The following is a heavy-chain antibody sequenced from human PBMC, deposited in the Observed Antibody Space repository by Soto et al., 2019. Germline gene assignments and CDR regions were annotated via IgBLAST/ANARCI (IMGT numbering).Heavy chain of an antibody. D-gene: IGHD3-9*01. V-gene: IGHV3-33*01. J-gene: IGHJ4*02. CDR3: ARVRGDYDILTGYPHQYYFDY. Sequence: GGSLRLSCAASGFTFSSYGMHWVRQAPGKGLEWVAVIWYDGSNKYYADSVKGRFTISRDNSKNTLYLQMNSLRAEDTAVYYCARVRGDYDILTGYPHQYYFDYWGQGTLVTVSS. CDR1: GFTFSSYG. CDR2: IWYDGSNK.